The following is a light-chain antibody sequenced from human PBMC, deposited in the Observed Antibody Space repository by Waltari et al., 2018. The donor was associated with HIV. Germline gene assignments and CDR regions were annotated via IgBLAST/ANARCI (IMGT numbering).Light chain of an antibody. CDR1: QSVSSN. CDR3: QQYNNWPPLFT. CDR2: GAS. Sequence: EIVMTQSPATLSVSPGVRATLSCRASQSVSSNLAWYQQKPGQAPRLLIYGASTRAPGIPARFSGSGSGTEFTLTISSLQSEDFAVYYCQQYNNWPPLFTFGPGTKVDIK. V-gene: IGKV3-15*01. J-gene: IGKJ3*01.